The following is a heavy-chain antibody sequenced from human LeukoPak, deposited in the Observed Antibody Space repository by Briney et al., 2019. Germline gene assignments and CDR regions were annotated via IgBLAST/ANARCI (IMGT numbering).Heavy chain of an antibody. V-gene: IGHV4-59*01. J-gene: IGHJ4*02. D-gene: IGHD3-22*01. CDR3: ARAKYYYDSSGYYY. Sequence: SETLSLTCTVSGGSISSYYWSWIRQPPGKGLEWIGYIYYSGSTNYNPSLKSRVTISVDTSKNQSSLKLSSVTAADTAVYYCARAKYYYDSSGYYYWGQGTLVTVSS. CDR2: IYYSGST. CDR1: GGSISSYY.